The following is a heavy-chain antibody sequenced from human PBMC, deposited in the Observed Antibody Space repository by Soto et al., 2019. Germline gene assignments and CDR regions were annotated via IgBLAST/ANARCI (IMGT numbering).Heavy chain of an antibody. CDR2: ISSSSSYI. Sequence: GGSLRLSCAASGFTFSSYSMNWVRQAPGKGLEWVSSISSSSSYIYYADSVKGRFTISRDNAKNSLYLQMNSLRAEDTAVYYCAKYQLTSGYSYVTAFDIWGQGTMVTVSS. CDR1: GFTFSSYS. CDR3: AKYQLTSGYSYVTAFDI. D-gene: IGHD5-18*01. J-gene: IGHJ3*02. V-gene: IGHV3-21*01.